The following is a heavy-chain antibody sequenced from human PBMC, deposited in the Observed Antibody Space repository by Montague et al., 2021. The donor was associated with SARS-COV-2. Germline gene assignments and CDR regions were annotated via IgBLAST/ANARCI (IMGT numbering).Heavy chain of an antibody. CDR2: INYSGST. D-gene: IGHD6-19*01. Sequence: SETLSLTCTVSGGSISSSSYYWGWIRQPPGKGLEWIGSINYSGSTYYNPSIKIRVTISVDTSKNQFSLKLSSVTATDTAVYYCARQENSSGWFKPDAFDIWGQGTMVTVSS. V-gene: IGHV4-39*01. J-gene: IGHJ3*02. CDR3: ARQENSSGWFKPDAFDI. CDR1: GGSISSSSYY.